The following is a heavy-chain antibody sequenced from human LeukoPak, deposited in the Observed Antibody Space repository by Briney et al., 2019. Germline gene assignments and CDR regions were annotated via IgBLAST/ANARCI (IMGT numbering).Heavy chain of an antibody. CDR2: ISAYNGNT. J-gene: IGHJ3*02. Sequence: GASVKVSCKASGYTFTSYGISWVRQAPGQGLEWMGCISAYNGNTNYAQKFQGRVTMTRDTSISTAYMELSRLRSDDTAVYYCARAGPLPHPNDAFDIWGQGTMVTVSS. CDR1: GYTFTSYG. V-gene: IGHV1-18*01. CDR3: ARAGPLPHPNDAFDI. D-gene: IGHD2-21*02.